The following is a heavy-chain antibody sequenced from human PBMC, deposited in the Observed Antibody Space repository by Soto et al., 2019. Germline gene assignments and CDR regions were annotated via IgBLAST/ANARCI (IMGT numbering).Heavy chain of an antibody. D-gene: IGHD3-3*01. J-gene: IGHJ4*03. CDR2: IYYSGST. V-gene: IGHV4-59*01. CDR3: AGTGFLEWLFEGFDY. Sequence: PSETLSLTCTGSGGSISSYYWSWIRQPPGKGLEWIGYIYYSGSTNYNPSLKSRVTISVDTSKNQFSLKLSSVTAADTAVYYCAGTGFLEWLFEGFDYWGQGTTVTVSS. CDR1: GGSISSYY.